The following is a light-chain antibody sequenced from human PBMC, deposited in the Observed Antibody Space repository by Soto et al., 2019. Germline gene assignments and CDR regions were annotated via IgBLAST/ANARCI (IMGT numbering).Light chain of an antibody. CDR2: LGS. V-gene: IGKV2-28*01. CDR3: MQALQTPST. Sequence: DIVVTQSPLSLPVTPGEPASISCRSSQSLLHSNGYNYLDWYLQKPGQSPQLLIYLGSNRASGVPDRFSGSGSGTDFTLKISRVEAEDVGLYYCMQALQTPSTFGPGTKVDIK. J-gene: IGKJ1*01. CDR1: QSLLHSNGYNY.